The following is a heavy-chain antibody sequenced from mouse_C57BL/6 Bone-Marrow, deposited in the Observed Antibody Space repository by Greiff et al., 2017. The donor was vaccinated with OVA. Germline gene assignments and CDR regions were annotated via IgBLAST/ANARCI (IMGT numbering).Heavy chain of an antibody. CDR1: GFTFSSYA. CDR3: ARDGYGSLYAMDY. J-gene: IGHJ4*01. Sequence: DVHLVESGGGLVKPGGSLKLSCAASGFTFSSYAMSWVRQTPEKRLEWVATISDGGSCTYYPDNVKGRFTISRDNAKNNLYLQMSHLKSEDTAMYYCARDGYGSLYAMDYWGQGTSVTVTS. CDR2: ISDGGSCT. D-gene: IGHD1-1*01. V-gene: IGHV5-4*01.